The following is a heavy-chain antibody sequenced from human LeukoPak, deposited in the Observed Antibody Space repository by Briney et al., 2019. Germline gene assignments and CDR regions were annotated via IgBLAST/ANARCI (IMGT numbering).Heavy chain of an antibody. J-gene: IGHJ4*02. CDR1: GFTFSSYG. Sequence: GGSLRLSCAASGFTFSSYGMHWVRQAPGKGLEWVAFIRYDGSNKYYADSVKGRFTISRDNSKNTLYLQMNSLRAEDTAVYYCARGGIGIQLWQPTLDYWGQGTLVTVSS. D-gene: IGHD5-18*01. CDR2: IRYDGSNK. V-gene: IGHV3-30*02. CDR3: ARGGIGIQLWQPTLDY.